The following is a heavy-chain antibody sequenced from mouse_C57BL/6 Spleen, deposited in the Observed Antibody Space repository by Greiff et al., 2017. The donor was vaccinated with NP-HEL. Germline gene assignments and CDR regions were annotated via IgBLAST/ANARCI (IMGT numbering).Heavy chain of an antibody. V-gene: IGHV1-69*01. CDR1: GYTFTSYW. Sequence: QVQLQQPGAELVMPGASVKLSCKASGYTFTSYWMHWVKQRPGQGLEWIGEIDPSDSYTNYNQKFKGKSTLTVDKSSSTAYMQLSSLTSEDSAVYCCASGSNYAWFAYGGQGTLVTVSA. J-gene: IGHJ3*01. CDR2: IDPSDSYT. CDR3: ASGSNYAWFAY. D-gene: IGHD2-5*01.